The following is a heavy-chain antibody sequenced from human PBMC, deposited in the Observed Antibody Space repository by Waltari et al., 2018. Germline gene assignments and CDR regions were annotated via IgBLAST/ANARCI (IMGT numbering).Heavy chain of an antibody. D-gene: IGHD3-3*01. CDR2: ISYDGSNK. CDR1: GFTFTTFA. V-gene: IGHV3-30*03. Sequence: QVLLVESGGGVVQPGKSLRLSCAASGFTFTTFAMPWVRQAPGKGLEWVALISYDGSNKNYLDSVKGRFTISRDNSKNTLYLQMNSLRPEDTAIYYCARIGYSLSYDFMGASDYWGQGTLVTVSS. CDR3: ARIGYSLSYDFMGASDY. J-gene: IGHJ4*02.